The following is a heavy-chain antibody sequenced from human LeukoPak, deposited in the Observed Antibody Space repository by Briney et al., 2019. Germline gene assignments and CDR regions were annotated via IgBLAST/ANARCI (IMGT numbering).Heavy chain of an antibody. CDR1: GFTFGDYA. J-gene: IGHJ4*02. CDR2: IRSKAYGGTT. CDR3: TQGDYDSSGQLDY. D-gene: IGHD3-22*01. V-gene: IGHV3-49*04. Sequence: GGSLRLSCTASGFTFGDYAMSWVRQAPGKGLEWVGFIRSKAYGGTTEYAASVKGRFTISRDDSKSIAYLQMNGLKTEDTAVYYCTQGDYDSSGQLDYWGQGTLVTVSS.